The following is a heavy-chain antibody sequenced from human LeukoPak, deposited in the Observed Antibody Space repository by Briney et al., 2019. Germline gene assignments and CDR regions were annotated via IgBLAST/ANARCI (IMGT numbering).Heavy chain of an antibody. D-gene: IGHD3-22*01. J-gene: IGHJ4*02. CDR2: INPNSGGT. CDR3: ARGVYYDSRKGTDY. V-gene: IGHV1-2*06. Sequence: ASVKVSCKASGYTFTGYYMHWVRQAPGQGLEWMGRINPNSGGTNYPQKFQGRVTMTRDTSISTAYMELSRLRSDDTAVYYCARGVYYDSRKGTDYWGQGTLVTVSS. CDR1: GYTFTGYY.